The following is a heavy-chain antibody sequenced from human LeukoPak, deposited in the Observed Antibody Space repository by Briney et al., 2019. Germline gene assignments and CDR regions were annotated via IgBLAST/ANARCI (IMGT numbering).Heavy chain of an antibody. D-gene: IGHD3-10*01. V-gene: IGHV3-9*01. CDR2: ISWNSGSI. CDR1: GFTFDDYA. CDR3: AKIARDDRFGELLLYYFDY. J-gene: IGHJ4*02. Sequence: PGGSLRLSCAASGFTFDDYAMHWVRQAPGKGLEWVSGISWNSGSIGYADSVKGRFTISRDNAKNSLYLQMNSLRAEDTALYYCAKIARDDRFGELLLYYFDYWGQGTLVTVSS.